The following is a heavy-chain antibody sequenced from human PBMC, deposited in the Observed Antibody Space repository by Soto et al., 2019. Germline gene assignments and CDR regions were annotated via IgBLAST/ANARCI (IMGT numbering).Heavy chain of an antibody. D-gene: IGHD4-17*01. J-gene: IGHJ4*02. CDR2: ISYDGSNK. CDR1: GFTFSSYA. CDR3: ARGSRPTETTLFDY. V-gene: IGHV3-30-3*01. Sequence: QVQLVESGGGVVQPGRSLRLSCAASGFTFSSYAMHWVRQAPGKGLEWVAVISYDGSNKYYADSVKGRFTISRDNSKNTLYLQMNSLRAEDTAVYYCARGSRPTETTLFDYWGQGTLVTVSS.